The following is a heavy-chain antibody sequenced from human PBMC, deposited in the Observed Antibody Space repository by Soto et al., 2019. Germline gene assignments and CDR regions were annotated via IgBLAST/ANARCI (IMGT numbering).Heavy chain of an antibody. Sequence: EVQLLESGGGLVQPGGSLRLSCAASGFTFSSYAMSWVRQAPGKGLEWVSAISGSGGSTYYADSVKGRFTISRDNSKNTLYLQMNSLRAEDTAVYYCAKDRGGYCSGGSCYSGPTIFDYWGQGTLVTVSS. V-gene: IGHV3-23*01. CDR3: AKDRGGYCSGGSCYSGPTIFDY. CDR1: GFTFSSYA. J-gene: IGHJ4*02. CDR2: ISGSGGST. D-gene: IGHD2-15*01.